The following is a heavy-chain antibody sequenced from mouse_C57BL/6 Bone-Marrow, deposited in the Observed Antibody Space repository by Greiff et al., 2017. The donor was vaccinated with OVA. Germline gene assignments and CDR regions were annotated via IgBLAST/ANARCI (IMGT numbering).Heavy chain of an antibody. D-gene: IGHD1-1*01. V-gene: IGHV5-4*01. CDR1: GFTFSSYA. CDR3: ARDWAYYGGDYFDY. J-gene: IGHJ2*01. Sequence: DVHLVESGGGLVKPGGSLKLSCAASGFTFSSYAMSWVRQTPEKRLEWVATISDGGSYTYYPDNVKGRFTISRDNAKNNLYLQMSHLKSEDTAMYYCARDWAYYGGDYFDYWGQGTTLTVSS. CDR2: ISDGGSYT.